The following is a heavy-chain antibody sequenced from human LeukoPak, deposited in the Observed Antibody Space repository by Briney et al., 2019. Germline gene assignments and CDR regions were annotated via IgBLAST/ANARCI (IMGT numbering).Heavy chain of an antibody. CDR2: IHYSGTT. J-gene: IGHJ4*02. D-gene: IGHD5-12*01. CDR1: GGSISTYY. V-gene: IGHV4-59*08. CDR3: ARMGGYSGYATH. Sequence: SETLSLTCTVSGGSISTYYWSWIRQPPGKGLEWIGYIHYSGTTNYNPSLKNRVTISLDTTNNQFSLILSSVTDADTAVYYGARMGGYSGYATHWGQGTLVTVSS.